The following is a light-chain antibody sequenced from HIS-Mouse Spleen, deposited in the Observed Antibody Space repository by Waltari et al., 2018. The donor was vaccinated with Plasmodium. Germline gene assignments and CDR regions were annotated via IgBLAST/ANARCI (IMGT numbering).Light chain of an antibody. CDR1: SSDVGSYNL. Sequence: QSALTQPASVSGSPGQSITISCTGTSSDVGSYNLVSWDQQHPGKAPKLMIYEGSKRPSGGSNRFSGSKSGNTASLTISGLQAEDEADYYCCSYAGSTTWVFGGGTKLTVL. CDR2: EGS. V-gene: IGLV2-23*01. J-gene: IGLJ3*02. CDR3: CSYAGSTTWV.